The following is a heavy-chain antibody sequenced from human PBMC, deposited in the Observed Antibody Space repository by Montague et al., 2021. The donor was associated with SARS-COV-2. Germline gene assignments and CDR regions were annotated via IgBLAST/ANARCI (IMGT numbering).Heavy chain of an antibody. CDR1: GFTFSSYE. CDR2: ISSSGSTI. J-gene: IGHJ4*02. Sequence: SLRLSCAASGFTFSSYEMNWVRQAPGKGLEWVSDISSSGSTIYYADSVKGRFTISRDNAKNTLYLQMNSLRAEDTAVYYCARVSGGELLLTNAFDYWGQGTLVTVSS. CDR3: ARVSGGELLLTNAFDY. D-gene: IGHD3-3*01. V-gene: IGHV3-48*03.